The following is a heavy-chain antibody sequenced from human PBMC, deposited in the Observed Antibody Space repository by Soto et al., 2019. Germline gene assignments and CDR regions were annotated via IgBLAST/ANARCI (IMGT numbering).Heavy chain of an antibody. V-gene: IGHV4-61*01. J-gene: IGHJ4*02. Sequence: SETLSLTCTVSGGSVSRDSNFWSWIRQPPGKGLEWIGYIYYSGPTRYNPSLESRVTISIDSSKNQVSLNLTSVTAADTAVYYCARGYSHYAHWGRGTLVTVYS. CDR3: ARGYSHYAH. CDR2: IYYSGPT. CDR1: GGSVSRDSNF. D-gene: IGHD4-4*01.